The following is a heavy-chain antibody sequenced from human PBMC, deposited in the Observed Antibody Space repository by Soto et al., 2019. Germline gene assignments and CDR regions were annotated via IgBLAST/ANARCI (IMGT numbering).Heavy chain of an antibody. D-gene: IGHD6-6*01. J-gene: IGHJ4*02. Sequence: GGSLRLSCAVSGFTFSSYGMHWVRQAPGKGLEWVAVISYDGSNKYYADSVKGRFTISRDNSKNTLYLQMNSLRAEDTAVYYCAKDGIEYSSSYTFDYWGQGTLVTVSS. V-gene: IGHV3-30*18. CDR3: AKDGIEYSSSYTFDY. CDR2: ISYDGSNK. CDR1: GFTFSSYG.